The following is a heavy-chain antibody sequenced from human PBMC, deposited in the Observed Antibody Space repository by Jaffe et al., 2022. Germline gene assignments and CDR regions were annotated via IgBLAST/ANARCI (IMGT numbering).Heavy chain of an antibody. CDR3: ARAGIAVAGKSARYYMDV. D-gene: IGHD6-19*01. V-gene: IGHV4-61*02. CDR2: IYTSGST. J-gene: IGHJ6*03. CDR1: GGSISSGSYY. Sequence: QVQLQESGPGLVKPSQTLSLTCTVSGGSISSGSYYWSWIRQPAGKGLEWIGRIYTSGSTNYNPSLKSRVTISVDTSKNQFSLKLSSVTAADTAVYYCARAGIAVAGKSARYYMDVWGKGTTVTVSS.